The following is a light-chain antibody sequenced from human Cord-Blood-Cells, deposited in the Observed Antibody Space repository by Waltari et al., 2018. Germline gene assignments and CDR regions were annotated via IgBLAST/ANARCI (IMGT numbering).Light chain of an antibody. J-gene: IGKJ1*01. Sequence: TQSPGTLSLSPGERATLSCRASQSVSSSYLAWYQQKPGQAPRLLIYGASSRATGIPDRFSGSGSGTDFTLLISRLEPEDFAVYYCQQYGSSLTWTFGQGTKVEIK. CDR3: QQYGSSLTWT. CDR1: QSVSSSY. V-gene: IGKV3-20*01. CDR2: GAS.